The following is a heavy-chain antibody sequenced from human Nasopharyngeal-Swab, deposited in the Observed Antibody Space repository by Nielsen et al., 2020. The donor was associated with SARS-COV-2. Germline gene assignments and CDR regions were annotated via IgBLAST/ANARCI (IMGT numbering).Heavy chain of an antibody. D-gene: IGHD1-26*01. CDR3: ARDNSRGGSYAGVYYFDY. CDR2: ISYDGSNE. J-gene: IGHJ4*02. CDR1: GFTFSSYA. V-gene: IGHV3-30-3*01. Sequence: GGSLRLSCAASGFTFSSYAMHWVRQAPGKGLEGVAVISYDGSNEYYADSVKGRFTISRDNSKNTLYLQMNSLRAEDTAVYYCARDNSRGGSYAGVYYFDYWGQGTLVTVSS.